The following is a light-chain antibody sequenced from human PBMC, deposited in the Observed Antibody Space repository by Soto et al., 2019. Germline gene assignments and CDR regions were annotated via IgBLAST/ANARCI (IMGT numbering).Light chain of an antibody. CDR1: QSVSTY. Sequence: EIVFTQSPATLSLSPGQRVTLSCRASQSVSTYLAWYQQKPGQAPRLFIYDASNRATGIPARFSGSGSGTDFTLTISSLEPEDFAVYYCQQRSKWPITFGQGTRLEIK. V-gene: IGKV3-11*01. J-gene: IGKJ5*01. CDR3: QQRSKWPIT. CDR2: DAS.